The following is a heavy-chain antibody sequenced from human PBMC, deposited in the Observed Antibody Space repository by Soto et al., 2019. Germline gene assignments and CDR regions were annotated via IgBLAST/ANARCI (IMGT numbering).Heavy chain of an antibody. CDR1: GGSISSYY. Sequence: QVQLQESGPGLVKPSETLSLTCTVSGGSISSYYWSWIRQPPGKGLEWIGYIYYSGRTNYNPSLKSRVTISVDTSKNQFTLKVSSVTAADTAVYYCARYNWYFDLWGRGTLVTVSS. J-gene: IGHJ2*01. CDR3: ARYNWYFDL. CDR2: IYYSGRT. V-gene: IGHV4-59*01.